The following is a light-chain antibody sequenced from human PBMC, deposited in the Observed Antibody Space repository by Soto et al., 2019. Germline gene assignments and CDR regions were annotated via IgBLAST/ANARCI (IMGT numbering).Light chain of an antibody. Sequence: DIQMTQSPSSLSASVGDRVTITCRARQRIYNSLNWYQQKPGKAPNLLIYAASSLQSGAPSRFSGSGSGTDFTLTIRSLQPEDVATYYWQQSYSTLVTFGQGTKLEIK. V-gene: IGKV1-39*01. CDR2: AAS. J-gene: IGKJ2*01. CDR3: QQSYSTLVT. CDR1: QRIYNS.